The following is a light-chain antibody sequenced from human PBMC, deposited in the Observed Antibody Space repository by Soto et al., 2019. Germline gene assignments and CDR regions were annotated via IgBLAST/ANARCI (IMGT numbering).Light chain of an antibody. CDR2: GAS. Sequence: EIVLTQSPGTLSLSPGERATLSCRASQSISSYLAWYQQKPGQAPRLLIYGASSRTTGIPDRFSVSGSGTDFTLTISRLEPEDFAVYYCQQYGSSPFTFGPGTEVDIK. CDR1: QSISSY. V-gene: IGKV3-20*01. CDR3: QQYGSSPFT. J-gene: IGKJ3*01.